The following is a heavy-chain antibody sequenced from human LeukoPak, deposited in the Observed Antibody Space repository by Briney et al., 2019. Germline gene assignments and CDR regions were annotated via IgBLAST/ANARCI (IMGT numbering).Heavy chain of an antibody. V-gene: IGHV3-15*07. CDR3: TTGNWGPY. D-gene: IGHD7-27*01. CDR1: GFTFSDAW. CDR2: IKRKTDAGTT. Sequence: GGSLRLSCAASGFTFSDAWMDWVRQAPGKGLEWVGRIKRKTDAGTTDYAAPVKGRFTISRDDSKNTLYLQMNSLKTEDTAVYYCTTGNWGPYWGQGTLVTVSS. J-gene: IGHJ4*02.